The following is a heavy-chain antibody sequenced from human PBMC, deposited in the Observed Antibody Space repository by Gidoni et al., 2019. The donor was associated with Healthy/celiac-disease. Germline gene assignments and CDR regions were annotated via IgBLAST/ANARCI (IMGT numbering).Heavy chain of an antibody. V-gene: IGHV2-5*02. D-gene: IGHD3-3*01. J-gene: IGHJ5*02. Sequence: QITLKESGPTPVKPTQTLTLTCTFSGFSLSTSGVGVGWIRQPPGKALEWLALIYWDDDKRYSPSLKSRLTITKDTSKNQVVLTMTNMDPVDTATYYCAHRGSLWSGYLSGWFDPWGQGTLVTVSS. CDR1: GFSLSTSGVG. CDR2: IYWDDDK. CDR3: AHRGSLWSGYLSGWFDP.